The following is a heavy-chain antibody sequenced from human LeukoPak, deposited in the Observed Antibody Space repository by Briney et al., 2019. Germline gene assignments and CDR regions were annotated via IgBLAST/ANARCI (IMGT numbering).Heavy chain of an antibody. CDR1: GFTFSNYW. D-gene: IGHD3-22*01. CDR2: MSGDGGTM. Sequence: GSLRLTCAASGFTFSNYWIYWVRQTPGKGLVWVSHMSGDGGTMRYADSVKGRFTISRDNSKNTLYLQMNSLRDEDTAVYYCARGRYDSSGYHDALDIWGQGTMVTVSS. CDR3: ARGRYDSSGYHDALDI. J-gene: IGHJ3*02. V-gene: IGHV3-74*01.